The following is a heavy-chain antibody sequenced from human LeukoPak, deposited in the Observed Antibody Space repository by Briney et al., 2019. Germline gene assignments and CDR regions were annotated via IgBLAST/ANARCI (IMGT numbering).Heavy chain of an antibody. CDR1: GGSLSGYH. Sequence: SETLSLTCGGFGGSLSGYHWSWIRQSPGKGLEWIGQINHGGGTDYNASLKSRVLISIDTSKNQFSLRMTSMTAADTAVYYCARRPDGFGIWGHRTMVIVSS. V-gene: IGHV4-34*01. J-gene: IGHJ3*02. CDR3: ARRPDGFGI. CDR2: INHGGGT.